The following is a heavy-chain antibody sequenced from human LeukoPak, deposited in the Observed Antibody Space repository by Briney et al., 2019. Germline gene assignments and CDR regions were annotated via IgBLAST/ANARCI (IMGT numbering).Heavy chain of an antibody. Sequence: SETLSLTCTVSGGSIRSSSYYWGWIRQPPGKGLEWIGSIYYSGSTYYNPSLKSRVTISVDTSKNQFSLKLSSVTAADTAVYYCAKVLDTAMVPDWYFDLWGRGTLVTVSS. CDR2: IYYSGST. J-gene: IGHJ2*01. D-gene: IGHD5-18*01. CDR3: AKVLDTAMVPDWYFDL. V-gene: IGHV4-39*07. CDR1: GGSIRSSSYY.